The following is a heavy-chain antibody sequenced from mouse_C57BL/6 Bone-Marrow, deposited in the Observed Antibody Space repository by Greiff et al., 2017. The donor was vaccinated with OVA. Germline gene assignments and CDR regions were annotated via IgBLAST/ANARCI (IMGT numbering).Heavy chain of an antibody. Sequence: VQLQESGAGLVRPGASVKLSCKASGYTFTDYEMHCVNQTPVHGLEWIGAIGPETCGSASTQKFKGKATLTADKSSSTTYRELGSLTSEDSAVYYCARARRMCDCRWYIDVWGTGTTVTVSS. CDR3: ARARRMCDCRWYIDV. D-gene: IGHD2-13*01. CDR1: GYTFTDYE. J-gene: IGHJ1*03. CDR2: IGPETCGS. V-gene: IGHV1-23*01.